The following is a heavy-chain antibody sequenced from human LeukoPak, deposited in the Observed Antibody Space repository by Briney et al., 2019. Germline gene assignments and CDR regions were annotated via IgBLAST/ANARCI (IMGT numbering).Heavy chain of an antibody. Sequence: PGGFLRLSCAASGFTFSSYSMNWVRQAPGKGLEWVSSISSSSGYIYYADSVKGRFTISRDNSKNTLFLQMRSLRAEDTAMYYCASNKEVFYDSNGGYWGQGTLVTVSS. CDR2: ISSSSGYI. J-gene: IGHJ4*02. CDR1: GFTFSSYS. CDR3: ASNKEVFYDSNGGY. V-gene: IGHV3-21*04. D-gene: IGHD3-22*01.